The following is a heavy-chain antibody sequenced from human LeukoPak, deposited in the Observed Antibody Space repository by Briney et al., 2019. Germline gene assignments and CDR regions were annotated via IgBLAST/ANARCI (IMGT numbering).Heavy chain of an antibody. V-gene: IGHV3-7*01. CDR1: GFTFSSYW. Sequence: PGGSLRLSCAASGFTFSSYWMSWVRQAPGKGLEWVANIKQDGSEKYYVDSVKGRFTISRDNAKNSLYLQMNSLRAEDTAVYYCARRGNYDFWSGYYTMFDYWGQGTLVTVSS. D-gene: IGHD3-3*01. CDR2: IKQDGSEK. CDR3: ARRGNYDFWSGYYTMFDY. J-gene: IGHJ4*02.